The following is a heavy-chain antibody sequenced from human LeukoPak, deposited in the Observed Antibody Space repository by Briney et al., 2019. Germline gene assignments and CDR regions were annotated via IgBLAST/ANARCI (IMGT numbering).Heavy chain of an antibody. J-gene: IGHJ5*02. Sequence: GGSLRLSCAASGFTVSSNYMNWVRRAPGKGLEWVSVIYSDGSTYHADSVKGRFTISRDNSKNTLYLQMNRLRVEDTAVYYCARLTVSGQLDHWGQGTLVTVSS. CDR3: ARLTVSGQLDH. V-gene: IGHV3-66*01. D-gene: IGHD6-19*01. CDR2: IYSDGST. CDR1: GFTVSSNY.